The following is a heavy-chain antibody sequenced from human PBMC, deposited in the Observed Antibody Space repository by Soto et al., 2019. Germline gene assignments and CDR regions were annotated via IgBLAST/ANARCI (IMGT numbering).Heavy chain of an antibody. CDR2: IYYSGST. CDR3: ARDFGGFGELPKNYYYYGMDV. V-gene: IGHV4-59*01. J-gene: IGHJ6*02. D-gene: IGHD3-10*01. Sequence: SETLSLTCTVSGGSISSYYWSWIRQPPGKGLEWIGYIYYSGSTNYNPSLKSRVTISVDTSKNQFSLKLSSVTAADTAVYYCARDFGGFGELPKNYYYYGMDVWGQGTTVTVSS. CDR1: GGSISSYY.